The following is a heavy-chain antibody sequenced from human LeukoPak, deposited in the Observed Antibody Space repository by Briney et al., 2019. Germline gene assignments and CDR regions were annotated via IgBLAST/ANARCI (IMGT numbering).Heavy chain of an antibody. CDR3: ARGHLVFAY. CDR1: GGSFATFY. CDR2: GIHGGRT. D-gene: IGHD6-6*01. J-gene: IGHJ4*02. Sequence: SETLSLTCAVYGGSFATFYWSWIRQPPGKGLEWIGEGIHGGRTNYNPSLKSRVTISVDTSKNQFSLKVSSVTAADTALYYCARGHLVFAYWGQGTLVTVSS. V-gene: IGHV4-34*01.